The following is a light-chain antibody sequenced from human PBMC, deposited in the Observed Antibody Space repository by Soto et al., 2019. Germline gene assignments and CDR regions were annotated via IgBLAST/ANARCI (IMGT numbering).Light chain of an antibody. CDR2: DAS. J-gene: IGKJ3*01. V-gene: IGKV1-5*01. Sequence: DIQMTXXXXTLSASVGDRVTITCRASQSISSWLAWYQQKPGEAPKLLIYDASTLETGVPSRFSGSGSGTDFTFTISSLQPEDFATYYCQHYDNLLFTFGPGTKVDIK. CDR1: QSISSW. CDR3: QHYDNLLFT.